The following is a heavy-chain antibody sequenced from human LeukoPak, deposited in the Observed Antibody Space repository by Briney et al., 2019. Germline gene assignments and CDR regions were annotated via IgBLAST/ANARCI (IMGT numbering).Heavy chain of an antibody. Sequence: SETLSLTCAVYGGTFSGYYWSWIRQSPAKGLEWIGQIYHTGSTNYNPSLESRVTISLDTSNNQFSLKLTSVTAADTAVYYCARDDFGVALGGVWGKGITVTVSS. CDR1: GGTFSGYY. V-gene: IGHV4-34*01. CDR3: ARDDFGVALGGV. CDR2: IYHTGST. D-gene: IGHD3-3*01. J-gene: IGHJ6*04.